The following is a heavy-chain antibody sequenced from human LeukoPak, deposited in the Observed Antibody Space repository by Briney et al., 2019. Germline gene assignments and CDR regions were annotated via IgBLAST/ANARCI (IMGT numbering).Heavy chain of an antibody. J-gene: IGHJ4*02. CDR1: GFTFSSYG. V-gene: IGHV3-30*18. D-gene: IGHD3-16*01. Sequence: GGSLRLSCAASGFTFSSYGMHWVRQAPGKGLEWVAVISYDGSNKYYADSVKGRFTISRNNSKNTLYLQMNSLRAEDTAVYYCAKATWGEIDYWGQGTLVTVSS. CDR2: ISYDGSNK. CDR3: AKATWGEIDY.